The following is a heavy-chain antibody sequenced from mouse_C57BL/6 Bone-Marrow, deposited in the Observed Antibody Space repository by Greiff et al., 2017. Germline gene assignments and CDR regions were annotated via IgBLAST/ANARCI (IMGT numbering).Heavy chain of an antibody. Sequence: VQRVESGPELVKPGASVKISCKASGYSFTSYYIHWVKQRPGQGLEWIGWIYPGSGNTKYNEKFKGKATLTADTSSSTAYMQLSSLTSEDSAVYYCARLAYSDYWGQGTTLTVSS. J-gene: IGHJ2*01. CDR2: IYPGSGNT. CDR3: ARLAYSDY. CDR1: GYSFTSYY. V-gene: IGHV1-66*01.